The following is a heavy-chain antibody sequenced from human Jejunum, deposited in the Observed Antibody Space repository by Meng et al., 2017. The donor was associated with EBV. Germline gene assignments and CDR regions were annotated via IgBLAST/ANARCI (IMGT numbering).Heavy chain of an antibody. J-gene: IGHJ4*02. D-gene: IGHD4-17*01. V-gene: IGHV1-69*15. Sequence: QEQLVPSVAEVKKPGSSVKVSCKAFGGRFGTYSVSWVRQAPGQGLEWMGNTVPIFGTTSYAQKFQGRVTITADESTRTAFMELRNLRSEDSAMYYCARAGGDYEDYWGQGNLVTVSS. CDR3: ARAGGDYEDY. CDR2: TVPIFGTT. CDR1: GGRFGTYS.